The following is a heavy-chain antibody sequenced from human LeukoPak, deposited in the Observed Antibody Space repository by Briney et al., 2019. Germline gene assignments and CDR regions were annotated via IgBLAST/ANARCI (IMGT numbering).Heavy chain of an antibody. V-gene: IGHV3-64*01. Sequence: GGSLRLSCAASGFPFSTYAMHWVRQAPGKGLEYVSGITSNGGSTYYANSVKGRFTISRDNSKNTLYLQMGSLGPEDMAVYYCARGLNRPPGYWGQGTLVTVSS. CDR2: ITSNGGST. D-gene: IGHD1-14*01. CDR1: GFPFSTYA. J-gene: IGHJ4*02. CDR3: ARGLNRPPGY.